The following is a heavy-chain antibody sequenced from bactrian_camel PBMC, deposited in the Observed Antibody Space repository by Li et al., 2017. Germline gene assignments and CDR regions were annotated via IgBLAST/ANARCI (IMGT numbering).Heavy chain of an antibody. CDR1: GFTFRDSD. V-gene: IGHV3S55*01. CDR2: IDYDGNT. D-gene: IGHD2*01. J-gene: IGHJ4*01. Sequence: VQLVESGGGSVQAGETLRLSCTASGFTFRDSDMGWYRQAPGNECGLVSCIDYDGNTYYADFVRGRFTISRDNAKNTLYLQLNNLVTEDTAMYYCAKRNSRAYRQYEEDRTYGQGTQVTVS.